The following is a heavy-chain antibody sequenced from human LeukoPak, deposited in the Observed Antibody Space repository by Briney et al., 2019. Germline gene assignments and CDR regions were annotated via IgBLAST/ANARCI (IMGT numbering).Heavy chain of an antibody. CDR2: MNPNSGNT. J-gene: IGHJ4*02. D-gene: IGHD4-17*01. V-gene: IGHV1-8*01. Sequence: ASVKVSCKASGYTFTSYDINWVRQATGQGLEWMGWMNPNSGNTGYAQKFQGRVTMTRNTSISTAYMELSSLRSEDTAVYYCARSPSVTYGDAEDYWGQGTLVTVSS. CDR3: ARSPSVTYGDAEDY. CDR1: GYTFTSYD.